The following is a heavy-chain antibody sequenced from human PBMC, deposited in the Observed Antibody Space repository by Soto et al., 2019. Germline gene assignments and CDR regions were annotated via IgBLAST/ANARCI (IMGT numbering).Heavy chain of an antibody. CDR3: ARDRDIVVVPAAISNYYYGMDV. D-gene: IGHD2-2*02. CDR2: ISAYNGNT. Sequence: AASVKVSCKASGYTFTSYGISWVRQAPGQGLEWMGWISAYNGNTNYAQKLQGRVTMTTDTSTSTAYMELRSLRSDDTAVYYCARDRDIVVVPAAISNYYYGMDVWGQGTTVTVSS. CDR1: GYTFTSYG. J-gene: IGHJ6*02. V-gene: IGHV1-18*04.